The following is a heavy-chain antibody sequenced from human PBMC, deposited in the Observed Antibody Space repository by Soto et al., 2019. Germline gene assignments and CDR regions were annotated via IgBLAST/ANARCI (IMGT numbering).Heavy chain of an antibody. J-gene: IGHJ3*02. D-gene: IGHD1-26*01. V-gene: IGHV4-4*02. Sequence: SGTLSLTCALSGGSVSDKRWWTCVRQTPGKGLEWIGETFRKGDTNYNAFLKSRVSISIDKSRNQVSLILTSVTAADPAVYFCAFYVSPGGYGAFHIWGPGTVVTVSS. CDR3: AFYVSPGGYGAFHI. CDR2: TFRKGDT. CDR1: GGSVSDKRW.